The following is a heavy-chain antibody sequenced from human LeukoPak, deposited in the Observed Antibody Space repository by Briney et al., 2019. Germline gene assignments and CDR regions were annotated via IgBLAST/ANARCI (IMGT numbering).Heavy chain of an antibody. V-gene: IGHV3-33*01. CDR3: AREYYDSSDYPRQHYFDY. D-gene: IGHD3-22*01. CDR2: IWYDGSYK. J-gene: IGHJ4*02. CDR1: GFTFITYG. Sequence: QPGRSLRLSCAASGFTFITYGMHWVRQAPGKGLEWVALIWYDGSYKYYADSVKGRFTISRDNSKSTLYLQMNSLRAEDAAVYYCAREYYDSSDYPRQHYFDYWGQGTLVTVSS.